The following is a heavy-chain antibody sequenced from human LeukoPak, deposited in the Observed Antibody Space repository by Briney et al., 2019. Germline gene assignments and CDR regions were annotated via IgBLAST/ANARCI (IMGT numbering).Heavy chain of an antibody. CDR2: IYPGDSDT. Sequence: GESLKISCKGSGYSFTSYWIGWVRQMPGKGLEWMGIIYPGDSDTGYSPSFQGQVTISADKSISTAYLQWSSLKASDTAMYYCARTVTTQGDAFDIWGQGTMVTVSS. CDR1: GYSFTSYW. V-gene: IGHV5-51*01. D-gene: IGHD4-17*01. J-gene: IGHJ3*02. CDR3: ARTVTTQGDAFDI.